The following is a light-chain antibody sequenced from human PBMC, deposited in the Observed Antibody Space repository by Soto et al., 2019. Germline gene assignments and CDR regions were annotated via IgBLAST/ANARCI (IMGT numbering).Light chain of an antibody. CDR3: KQFNAYPLT. Sequence: DIQLTQSPSFLSASVGDRVTISCRASQGISDYLAWYQQKPGKAPKLLIYGASTLQSGVPSRFSGSASGTEFTLPISSLQPENFATYFCKQFNAYPLTFVGGTKLEIK. CDR2: GAS. CDR1: QGISDY. J-gene: IGKJ4*01. V-gene: IGKV1-9*01.